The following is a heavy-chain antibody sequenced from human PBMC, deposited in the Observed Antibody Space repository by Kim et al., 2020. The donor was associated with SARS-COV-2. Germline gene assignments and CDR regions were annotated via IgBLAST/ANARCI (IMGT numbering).Heavy chain of an antibody. CDR2: FDPEEGDA. CDR1: GDKVTELS. Sequence: ASVKVSCKVSGDKVTELSMHWVRQAPGKGLEWMGGFDPEEGDAMYAPRFKGRVSMTEDTSSDIVYMELSSLRSEDTAIYYCATSTLRDFWHNYQRFFFFKYWGQGTPVTVSS. D-gene: IGHD3-3*01. J-gene: IGHJ4*02. V-gene: IGHV1-24*01. CDR3: ATSTLRDFWHNYQRFFFFKY.